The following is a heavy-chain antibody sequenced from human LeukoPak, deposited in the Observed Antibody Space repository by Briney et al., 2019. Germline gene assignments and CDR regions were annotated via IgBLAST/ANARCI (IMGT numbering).Heavy chain of an antibody. CDR1: GGSFSGYY. D-gene: IGHD5-24*01. V-gene: IGHV4-34*01. J-gene: IGHJ4*02. Sequence: SETLSLTCAVYGGSFSGYYWSWIRQPPGKGLEWIGEINHSGSTNYNPSLRSRVTISVDTSKNQVSLKLSSVTAADTAVYYCARDGEMATIENYFDYWGQGTLVTVSS. CDR2: INHSGST. CDR3: ARDGEMATIENYFDY.